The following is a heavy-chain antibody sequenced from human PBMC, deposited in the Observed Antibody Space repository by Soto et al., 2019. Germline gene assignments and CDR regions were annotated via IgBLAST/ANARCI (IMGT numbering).Heavy chain of an antibody. J-gene: IGHJ4*02. D-gene: IGHD3-22*01. V-gene: IGHV4-34*01. CDR1: GGSFSGYY. Sequence: QVQLQQWGAGLLKPSETLSLTGAVYGGSFSGYYWSWIRQPPGKGLEWIGEINHRGITNYNPSLKSRVTISVDTSKNQFSLRLSSVTAADTAVYYCARAGDNSGYADSGGQGTLVTVSS. CDR2: INHRGIT. CDR3: ARAGDNSGYADS.